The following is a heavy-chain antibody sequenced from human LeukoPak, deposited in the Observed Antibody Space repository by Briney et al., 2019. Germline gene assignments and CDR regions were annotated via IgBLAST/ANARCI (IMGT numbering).Heavy chain of an antibody. V-gene: IGHV3-23*01. J-gene: IGHJ4*02. CDR2: ISGSGGST. D-gene: IGHD3-22*01. Sequence: GGSLRLSCAASGFTFSSYAVSWVRQARGKGLELVSAISGSGGSTNYAGSVKGRFTISRDNSKNELYLKMNSLRAEDTAVYYCAKDSDYYDSSGYFPSFDYWGQGNLVTVSS. CDR1: GFTFSSYA. CDR3: AKDSDYYDSSGYFPSFDY.